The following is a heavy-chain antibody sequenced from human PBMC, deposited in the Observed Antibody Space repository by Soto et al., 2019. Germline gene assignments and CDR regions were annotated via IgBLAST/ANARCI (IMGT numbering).Heavy chain of an antibody. CDR1: GYSFTSYW. CDR2: IDPSDSYT. D-gene: IGHD3-10*01. CDR3: AREVLWFGELLHGMDV. J-gene: IGHJ6*02. V-gene: IGHV5-10-1*01. Sequence: GESLKLSCKGSGYSFTSYWISWVRQMPGKGLEWMGRIDPSDSYTNYSPSFQGHVTISADKSISTAYLQWSSLKASDTAMYYCAREVLWFGELLHGMDVWGQGTTVTVSS.